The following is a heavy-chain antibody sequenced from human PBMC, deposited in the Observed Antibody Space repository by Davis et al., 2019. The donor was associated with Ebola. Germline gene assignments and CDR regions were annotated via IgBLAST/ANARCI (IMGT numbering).Heavy chain of an antibody. CDR3: ARESEPYCGGDCYFHY. Sequence: ASVKVSCKASGYTFTSYGISWVRQAPGQGLEWMGWISAYNGNTNYAQKLQGRVTMTTDTSTSTAYMELRRLRSDDTAVYYCARESEPYCGGDCYFHYWGQGTLVTVSS. V-gene: IGHV1-18*01. D-gene: IGHD2-21*02. J-gene: IGHJ4*02. CDR2: ISAYNGNT. CDR1: GYTFTSYG.